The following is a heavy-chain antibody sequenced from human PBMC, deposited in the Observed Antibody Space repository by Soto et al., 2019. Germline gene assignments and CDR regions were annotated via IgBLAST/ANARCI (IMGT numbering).Heavy chain of an antibody. D-gene: IGHD2-21*01. Sequence: SGPTLVNPTQTLTLTCTFSGFSLSTSAMCVSWIRQPPGKALEWLARIDWDDDEYYSTSLKTRLTISKDTSKNQVVLTMTNMDPADTASYFCVRITCCGSVTCWGPNFAAWGEGTLVTVSS. J-gene: IGHJ4*02. CDR1: GFSLSTSAMC. V-gene: IGHV2-70*11. CDR2: IDWDDDE. CDR3: VRITCCGSVTCWGPNFAA.